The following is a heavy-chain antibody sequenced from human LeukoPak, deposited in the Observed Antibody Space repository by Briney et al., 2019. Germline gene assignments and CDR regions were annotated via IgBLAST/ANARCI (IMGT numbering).Heavy chain of an antibody. CDR3: ARLGTYSGNLFDN. Sequence: PSETLSLTCTVSGGSVSSDSYYWVWVRQPPGKGLEWTGSINYSGTTFYSSSLKSRITLSTDASKNQFTLRLTSVTAADTAVYYCARLGTYSGNLFDNWGQGTLVTVSS. D-gene: IGHD1-26*01. J-gene: IGHJ4*02. CDR1: GGSVSSDSYY. CDR2: INYSGTT. V-gene: IGHV4-39*01.